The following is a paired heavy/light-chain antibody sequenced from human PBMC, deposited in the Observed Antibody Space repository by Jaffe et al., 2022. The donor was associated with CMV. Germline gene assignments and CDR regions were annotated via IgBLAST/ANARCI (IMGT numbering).Heavy chain of an antibody. J-gene: IGHJ5*02. CDR3: ARDYYDSSGWSFRKRPNWFDP. V-gene: IGHV4-4*07. Sequence: QVQLQESGPGLVKPSETLSLTCTVSGGSISSYYWSWIRQPAGKGLEWIGRIYTSGSTNYNPSLKSRVTMSVDTSKNQFSLKLSSVTAADTAVYYCARDYYDSSGWSFRKRPNWFDPWGQGTLVTVSS. CDR1: GGSISSYY. CDR2: IYTSGST. D-gene: IGHD3-22*01.
Light chain of an antibody. CDR2: EVS. Sequence: QSALTQPPSASGSPGQSVTISCTGTSSDVGGYNYVSWYQQHPGKAPKLMIYEVSKRPSGVPDRFSGSKSGNTASLTVSGLQAEDEADYYCSSYAGSNIWDVVFGGGTKLTVL. J-gene: IGLJ2*01. V-gene: IGLV2-8*01. CDR3: SSYAGSNIWDVV. CDR1: SSDVGGYNY.